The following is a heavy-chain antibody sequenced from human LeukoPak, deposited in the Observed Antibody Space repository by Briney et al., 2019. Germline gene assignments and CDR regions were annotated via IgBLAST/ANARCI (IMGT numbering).Heavy chain of an antibody. CDR3: ARGRIVLMVYAAYDDAFDI. D-gene: IGHD2-8*01. CDR1: GGSISSGGYY. V-gene: IGHV4-31*03. CDR2: IYYSGST. J-gene: IGHJ3*02. Sequence: SETLSLTCTVSGGSISSGGYYWSWIRQHPGKGLEWIGYIYYSGSTYYNPSLKSRVTISVDTSKNQFSLKLSSVTAADTAVYYCARGRIVLMVYAAYDDAFDIWGQGTMVIVSS.